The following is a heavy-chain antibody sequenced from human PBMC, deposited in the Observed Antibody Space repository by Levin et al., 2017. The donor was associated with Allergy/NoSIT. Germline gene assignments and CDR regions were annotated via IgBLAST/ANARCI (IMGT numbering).Heavy chain of an antibody. Sequence: SETLSLTCTVSGGSISSYYWSWIRQPPGKGLEWIGYIYYSGSTNYNPSLKSRVTISVDTSKNQFSLKLSSVTAADTAVDYCARTSGSDDVDWFDPWGQGTLVTVSS. CDR1: GGSISSYY. CDR2: IYYSGST. CDR3: ARTSGSDDVDWFDP. J-gene: IGHJ5*02. D-gene: IGHD1-26*01. V-gene: IGHV4-59*08.